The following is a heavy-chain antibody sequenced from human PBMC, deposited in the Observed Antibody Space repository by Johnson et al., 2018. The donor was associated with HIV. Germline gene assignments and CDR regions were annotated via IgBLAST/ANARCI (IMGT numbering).Heavy chain of an antibody. CDR1: GFTFSSYA. V-gene: IGHV3-23*04. CDR2: ISGSGGST. Sequence: MLLVEYGGGLVQPGGSLRLSCAASGFTFSSYAMSWVRQAPGKGLEWVSAISGSGGSTYYADSVKGRFTISRDNSKNTLYLQMNSLRAEDTAGYYCAKGLGRAAAGTRNAFDIWGQGTMVPVSS. D-gene: IGHD6-13*01. CDR3: AKGLGRAAAGTRNAFDI. J-gene: IGHJ3*02.